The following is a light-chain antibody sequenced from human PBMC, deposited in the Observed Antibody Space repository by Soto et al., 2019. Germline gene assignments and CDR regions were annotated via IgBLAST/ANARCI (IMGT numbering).Light chain of an antibody. CDR1: QSISDT. CDR2: GAS. CDR3: QQYNSPIT. V-gene: IGKV3-15*01. Sequence: EIVMTQSPATLSVSPGGRVTLSCRASQSISDTIAWYQQKPGQAPRLLIYGASTRATGVPARFSGSGSGTDFTLTISSLQPDDFATYYCQQYNSPITFGQGTRLRL. J-gene: IGKJ5*01.